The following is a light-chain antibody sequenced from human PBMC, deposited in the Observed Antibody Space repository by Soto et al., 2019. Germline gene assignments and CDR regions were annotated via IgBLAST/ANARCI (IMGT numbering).Light chain of an antibody. CDR2: EDN. Sequence: NFMLTQPHSVSESPGQTVIISCTRSSGSIASNYVQWYQQRPGSSPTTVIYEDNQRPSGVPDRFSGSSDSSSNSASLTISGLETEDEADDCCQSYDATNQVFGGGTKITVL. V-gene: IGLV6-57*01. CDR1: SGSIASNY. J-gene: IGLJ3*02. CDR3: QSYDATNQV.